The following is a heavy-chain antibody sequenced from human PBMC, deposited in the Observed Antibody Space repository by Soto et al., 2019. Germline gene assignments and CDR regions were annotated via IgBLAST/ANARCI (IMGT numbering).Heavy chain of an antibody. Sequence: GASVKVSCKASGGTFSSYAISWVRQAPGQGLEWMGGIIPIFGTANYAQKFQGRVTITADESTSTAYMELSSLRSEDTAVYYCARISTDILTGYIKYYYYYGMDVWGQGTTVTGSS. V-gene: IGHV1-69*13. D-gene: IGHD3-9*01. CDR3: ARISTDILTGYIKYYYYYGMDV. CDR2: IIPIFGTA. J-gene: IGHJ6*02. CDR1: GGTFSSYA.